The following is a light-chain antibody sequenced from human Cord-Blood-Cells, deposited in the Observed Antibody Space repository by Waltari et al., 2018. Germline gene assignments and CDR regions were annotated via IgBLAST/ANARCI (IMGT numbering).Light chain of an antibody. CDR1: SSDVGGYNY. CDR2: EVS. V-gene: IGLV2-8*01. Sequence: QSALTQPPSASGSPGQSVTISCTGTSSDVGGYNYVSWYQQHPGKAPKLMIYEVSKWPSGVPARFSGYKSGNTASLTVSGLQAEDEADYYCSSYAGSNRVFGGGTKLTVL. J-gene: IGLJ2*01. CDR3: SSYAGSNRV.